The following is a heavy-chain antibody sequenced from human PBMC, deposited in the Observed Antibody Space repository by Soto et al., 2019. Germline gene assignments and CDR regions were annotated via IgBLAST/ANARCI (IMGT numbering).Heavy chain of an antibody. V-gene: IGHV4-34*01. CDR3: ARGPSYYDFWSGYYTDLVY. CDR2: INHSGST. CDR1: GGSFSGYY. D-gene: IGHD3-3*01. J-gene: IGHJ4*02. Sequence: SSETLSLTCAVYGGSFSGYYWSWIRQPPGKGLEWIGEINHSGSTNYNPSLKSRVTISVDTSKNQFSLKLSSVTAADTAVYYCARGPSYYDFWSGYYTDLVYWGQGTLVTVSS.